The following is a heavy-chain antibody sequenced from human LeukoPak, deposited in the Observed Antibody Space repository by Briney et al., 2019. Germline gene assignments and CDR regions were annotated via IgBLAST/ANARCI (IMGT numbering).Heavy chain of an antibody. V-gene: IGHV3-9*01. CDR2: ISWNSISI. Sequence: GRSLRLSCAASGFTFDDYAMHWVRQAPGKGLEWVSGISWNSISIGYADSVKGRFTISRDNAKNSLYLQMNSLRAEDTALYYCAKSGSGSYSYYGMDVWGQGTTVTVSS. D-gene: IGHD3-10*01. CDR3: AKSGSGSYSYYGMDV. CDR1: GFTFDDYA. J-gene: IGHJ6*02.